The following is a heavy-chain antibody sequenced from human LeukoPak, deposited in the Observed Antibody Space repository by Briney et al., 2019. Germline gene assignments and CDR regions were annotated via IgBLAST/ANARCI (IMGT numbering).Heavy chain of an antibody. V-gene: IGHV1-18*01. CDR2: ISAYIGDT. D-gene: IGHD6-19*01. CDR3: ARVYNSGWADFDY. Sequence: GASVKVSCKASGYTLTNHGITWVRQAPGQGLEWMGWISAYIGDTNYAQKFQGRVTLTTDTSTSTAYMELRNLRSDDTAVYYCARVYNSGWADFDYWGQGTLVTVSS. J-gene: IGHJ4*02. CDR1: GYTLTNHG.